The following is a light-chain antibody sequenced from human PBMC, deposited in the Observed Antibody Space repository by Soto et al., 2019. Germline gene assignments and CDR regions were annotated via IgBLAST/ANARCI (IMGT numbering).Light chain of an antibody. J-gene: IGKJ5*01. CDR3: QRRHMWPIT. Sequence: EVVLTQSPVTLSLSPGERATLSCRARQSFRGLLAWYQQKPGQAPRLLIYDAYNRATGIPPRFSGSGSGTDFTLTISSLEPEDSAVYYFQRRHMWPITFGQGKRLEIK. CDR2: DAY. V-gene: IGKV3-11*01. CDR1: QSFRGL.